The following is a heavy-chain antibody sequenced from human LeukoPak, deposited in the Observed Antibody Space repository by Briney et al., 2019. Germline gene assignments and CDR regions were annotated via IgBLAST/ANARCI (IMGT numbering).Heavy chain of an antibody. J-gene: IGHJ4*02. CDR3: VKDRVAPSGYFDY. CDR1: GFTFSSYA. CDR2: ISGSGGST. D-gene: IGHD3-10*01. Sequence: GGSLRLSCAASGFTFSSYAMRWVRQAPGKGLEWVSAISGSGGSTYYADSVKGRFTISRDNSKNTLYLQMNRLRAEDTAAYYCVKDRVAPSGYFDYWGQGTLVTVSS. V-gene: IGHV3-23*01.